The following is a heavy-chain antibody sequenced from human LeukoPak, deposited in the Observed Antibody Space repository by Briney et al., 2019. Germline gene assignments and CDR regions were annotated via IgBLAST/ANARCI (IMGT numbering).Heavy chain of an antibody. CDR3: ARARSSTFSDSDY. J-gene: IGHJ4*02. CDR1: GFTFGNHW. V-gene: IGHV3-33*08. D-gene: IGHD3-3*01. CDR2: IWSDGSNK. Sequence: GGSLRLSCVASGFTFGNHWMHWVRQAPGKGLEWLAVIWSDGSNKYYADSAKGRFTISRDNSKNTLYLEMNSLRAEDTAVYFCARARSSTFSDSDYWGQGTLVTVSS.